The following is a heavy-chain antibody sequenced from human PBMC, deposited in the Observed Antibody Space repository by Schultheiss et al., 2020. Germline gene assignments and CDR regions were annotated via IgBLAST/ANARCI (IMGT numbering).Heavy chain of an antibody. Sequence: GGSLRLSCAASGFTFSSYGMHWVRQAPGKGLEWVAVISYDGSNKYYADSVKGRFTISRDNAKNSLYLQMNSLRAEDTAVYYCATDTHSSGYYSDYWGQGTLVTGSS. CDR1: GFTFSSYG. D-gene: IGHD3-22*01. V-gene: IGHV3-30*03. CDR2: ISYDGSNK. CDR3: ATDTHSSGYYSDY. J-gene: IGHJ4*02.